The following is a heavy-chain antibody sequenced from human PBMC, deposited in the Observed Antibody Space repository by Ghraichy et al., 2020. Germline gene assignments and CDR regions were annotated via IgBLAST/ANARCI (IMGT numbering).Heavy chain of an antibody. D-gene: IGHD3-10*01. Sequence: GESLNISCAASGFTFSSYAMSWVRQAPGKGLEWVSAISGSGGSTYYADSVKGRFTISRDNSKNTLYLQMNSLRAEDTAVYYCAKPLMVRGVINGYYYYGMDVWGQGTTVTVSS. V-gene: IGHV3-23*01. CDR1: GFTFSSYA. CDR2: ISGSGGST. CDR3: AKPLMVRGVINGYYYYGMDV. J-gene: IGHJ6*02.